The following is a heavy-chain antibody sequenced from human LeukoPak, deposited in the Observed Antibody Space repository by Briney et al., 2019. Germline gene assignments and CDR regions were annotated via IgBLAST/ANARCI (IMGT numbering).Heavy chain of an antibody. D-gene: IGHD4-23*01. CDR1: GFTFDNYG. CDR3: AREVATQDYYYYMDV. V-gene: IGHV3-20*04. CDR2: ITWNGDNT. J-gene: IGHJ6*03. Sequence: GGSLRLSCAASGFTFDNYGMNWVRQAPGKGLEWVSGITWNGDNTVYADSVKGRFTISRDNTKNSLYLQVTSLRAEDTAFYYCAREVATQDYYYYMDVWGKGTTVTVSS.